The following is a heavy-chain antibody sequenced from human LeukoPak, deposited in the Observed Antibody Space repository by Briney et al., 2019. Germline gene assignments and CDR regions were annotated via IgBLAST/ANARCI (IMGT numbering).Heavy chain of an antibody. CDR1: GFTFSSYE. V-gene: IGHV3-48*03. CDR2: ISGSGSTI. D-gene: IGHD3-22*01. J-gene: IGHJ4*02. CDR3: ASDYYDNSGRFDY. Sequence: PGGSLRLSCAASGFTFSSYEMNWVRQVPGKGLEWVSYISGSGSTIYYADSVKGRFTISRDNAKNSLYLQMNSLRAEDTAVYYCASDYYDNSGRFDYWGQGTLVTVSS.